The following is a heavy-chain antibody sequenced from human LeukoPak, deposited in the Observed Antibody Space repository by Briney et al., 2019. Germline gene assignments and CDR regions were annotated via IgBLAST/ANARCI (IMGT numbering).Heavy chain of an antibody. CDR2: SIPIFGTA. V-gene: IGHV1-69*13. J-gene: IGHJ4*02. CDR1: GGTFSSYA. CDR3: ARGASSYYDSSDYFDY. Sequence: SVKVSCKASGGTFSSYAISWVRQAPGQGLEWMGVSIPIFGTANYAQKFQGRVTITADESTTTAYMELRSLRSDDTAVYYCARGASSYYDSSDYFDYWGQGTLVTVSS. D-gene: IGHD3-22*01.